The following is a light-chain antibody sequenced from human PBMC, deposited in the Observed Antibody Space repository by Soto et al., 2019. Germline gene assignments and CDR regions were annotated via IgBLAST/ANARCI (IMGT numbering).Light chain of an antibody. CDR1: QSISSY. CDR3: QQRSSWPPGLT. Sequence: EIVLTQSPATLSLSPGERATLSCRASQSISSYLAWYQQKPGQAPRLLIYDASNRATGIPARFSGSGSGTDFTLTISSLKPEDFAVYYCQQRSSWPPGLTFGGGTKVEIK. CDR2: DAS. V-gene: IGKV3-11*01. J-gene: IGKJ4*01.